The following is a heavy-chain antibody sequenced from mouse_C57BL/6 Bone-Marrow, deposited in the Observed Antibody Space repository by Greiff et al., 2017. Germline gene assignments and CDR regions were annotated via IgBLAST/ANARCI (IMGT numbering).Heavy chain of an antibody. CDR1: GFTFSSYG. CDR3: ARQNWDYFDY. CDR2: ISSGGSYT. V-gene: IGHV5-6*01. D-gene: IGHD4-1*01. J-gene: IGHJ2*01. Sequence: EVQRVESGGDLVKPGGSLKLSCAASGFTFSSYGMSWVRQTPDKRLAWVATISSGGSYTYYPDSVKGRFTISRDNAKNTLYLQMSSLKSEDTAMYYCARQNWDYFDYWGQGTTLTVAS.